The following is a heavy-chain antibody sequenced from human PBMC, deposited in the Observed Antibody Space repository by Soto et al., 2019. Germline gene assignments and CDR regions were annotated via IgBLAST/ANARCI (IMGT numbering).Heavy chain of an antibody. J-gene: IGHJ6*02. CDR3: ARPYSYDSSGYYYYYYAMDV. D-gene: IGHD3-22*01. CDR1: GYSFTSYW. Sequence: GESLKISCKGSGYSFTSYWIGWVRQMPGKGLEWMGIIYPGDSDTRYSPSFQGQVTISADKSISTAYLQWSSLKASDTAMYYCARPYSYDSSGYYYYYYAMDVWGQGTTVTVAS. V-gene: IGHV5-51*01. CDR2: IYPGDSDT.